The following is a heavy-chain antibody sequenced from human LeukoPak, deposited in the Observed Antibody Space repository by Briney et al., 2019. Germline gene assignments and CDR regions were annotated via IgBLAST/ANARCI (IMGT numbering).Heavy chain of an antibody. CDR3: ASGYCSGGSCYEADY. V-gene: IGHV3-11*01. J-gene: IGHJ4*02. D-gene: IGHD2-15*01. Sequence: GGSLRLSCVASGFTFSDYYMSWIRQAPGKGLEWVSYISSSGSTIYYADSVKGRFTISRDNAKNSLYLQMNSLRAEDTAVYYCASGYCSGGSCYEADYWGQGTLVTVSS. CDR2: ISSSGSTI. CDR1: GFTFSDYY.